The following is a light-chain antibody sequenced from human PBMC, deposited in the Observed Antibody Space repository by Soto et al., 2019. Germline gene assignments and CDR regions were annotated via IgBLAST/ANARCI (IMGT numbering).Light chain of an antibody. V-gene: IGLV2-14*03. J-gene: IGLJ2*01. Sequence: QSVLTQPASVSGSPGQSITISCTGTGSDVGGYNSVSWYQQHPGKAPKLMIYDVRSRPSGVSNRFSGSKSGNTASLTISWLQAEDESDYYCSSYTTGSSLVVFGGGTKLTVL. CDR3: SSYTTGSSLVV. CDR1: GSDVGGYNS. CDR2: DVR.